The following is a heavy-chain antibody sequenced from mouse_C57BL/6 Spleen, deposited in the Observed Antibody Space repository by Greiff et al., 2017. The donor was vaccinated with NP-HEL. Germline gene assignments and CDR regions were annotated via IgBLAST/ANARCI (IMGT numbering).Heavy chain of an antibody. CDR1: GFTFSSYA. CDR3: ARDERSGDAMDY. D-gene: IGHD3-2*02. CDR2: ISDGGSYT. J-gene: IGHJ4*01. V-gene: IGHV5-4*01. Sequence: QGVESGGGLVKPGGSLKLSCAASGFTFSSYAMSWVRQTPEKRLEWVATISDGGSYTYYPDNVKGRFTISRDNAKNNLYLQMSHLKSEDTAMYYCARDERSGDAMDYWGQGTSVTVSS.